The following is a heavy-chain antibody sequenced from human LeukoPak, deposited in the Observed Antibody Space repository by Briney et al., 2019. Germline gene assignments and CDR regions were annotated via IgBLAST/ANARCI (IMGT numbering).Heavy chain of an antibody. V-gene: IGHV4-59*08. Sequence: SETLSLTCTVSGGSISSYYWSWIRQPPGKGLEWIGYIYYSGSTNYNPSLKSRVTISVDTSKNQFSLKLSSVTAADTAVYYCARHGSGDIAVAGPPPITGPDYWGQGTLVTVSS. D-gene: IGHD6-19*01. CDR1: GGSISSYY. CDR2: IYYSGST. J-gene: IGHJ4*02. CDR3: ARHGSGDIAVAGPPPITGPDY.